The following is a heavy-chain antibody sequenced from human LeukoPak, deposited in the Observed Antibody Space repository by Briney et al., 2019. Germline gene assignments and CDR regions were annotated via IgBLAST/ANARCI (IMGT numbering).Heavy chain of an antibody. CDR3: AGGKTVTTYY. Sequence: PSETLSLTCTVSGGSISSHYWSWIRQPPGKGLEWIGYIYYSGSTNYNPSPKSRVTISVDTSKNQFSLKLSSVTAADTAVYYCAGGKTVTTYYWGQGTLVTVSS. J-gene: IGHJ4*02. D-gene: IGHD4-11*01. CDR1: GGSISSHY. CDR2: IYYSGST. V-gene: IGHV4-59*11.